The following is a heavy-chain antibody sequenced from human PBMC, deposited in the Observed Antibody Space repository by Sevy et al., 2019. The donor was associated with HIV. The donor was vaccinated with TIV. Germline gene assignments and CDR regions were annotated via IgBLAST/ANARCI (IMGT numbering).Heavy chain of an antibody. V-gene: IGHV3-7*01. J-gene: IGHJ4*02. CDR3: ARGGWHSGY. CDR2: IKQDGGRK. Sequence: GGSLRLSCAASGFTFGDDWMSWFRQAPGKGLKWGANIKQDGGRKYYVDSVKGRFTISRDNAKNSLYLQMNSLRAEDTAVYYCARGGWHSGYWGQGTLVTVSS. D-gene: IGHD2-15*01. CDR1: GFTFGDDW.